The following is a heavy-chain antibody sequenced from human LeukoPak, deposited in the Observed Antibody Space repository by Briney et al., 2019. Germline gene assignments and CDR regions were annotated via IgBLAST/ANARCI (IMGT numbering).Heavy chain of an antibody. Sequence: GGSLRLSCAASGFTFSSYAMSWVRQAPGKGLEWVSAISGSGGSTYYADSVKGRFTISRDNSKNTLYLQMNSLRAEDTAVYYCAKSHERITIFGVVPPFYWGQGTLVTVSS. J-gene: IGHJ4*02. CDR3: AKSHERITIFGVVPPFY. V-gene: IGHV3-23*01. CDR1: GFTFSSYA. CDR2: ISGSGGST. D-gene: IGHD3-3*01.